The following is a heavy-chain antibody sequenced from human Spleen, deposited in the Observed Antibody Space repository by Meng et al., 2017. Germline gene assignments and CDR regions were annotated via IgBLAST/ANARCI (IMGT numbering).Heavy chain of an antibody. CDR2: MHYTGDA. V-gene: IGHV4-34*11. Sequence: SETLSPTCAVYGGSFSGYYWTWVRQPPGRGLEWIGSMHYTGDAKHNPSLKSRVTISVDTSKNQFSLTLNSVTAADTAVYYCAGWGVSPFFYYYGMDVWGQGTTVTVSS. D-gene: IGHD2/OR15-2a*01. CDR3: AGWGVSPFFYYYGMDV. CDR1: GGSFSGYY. J-gene: IGHJ6*02.